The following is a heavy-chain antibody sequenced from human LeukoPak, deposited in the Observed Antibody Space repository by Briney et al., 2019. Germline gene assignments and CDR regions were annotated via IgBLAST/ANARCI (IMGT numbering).Heavy chain of an antibody. Sequence: PSETLSLTCTISGGSITGSSYYWGWIRQSPGKGLEWIGNIYYSGSTYYNSSLKSRVTISIDTSKNHFSLRLTSVTASDTAVYFCARDLISRVITPPGWGQGTLVTVSS. J-gene: IGHJ4*02. CDR3: ARDLISRVITPPG. V-gene: IGHV4-39*02. CDR2: IYYSGST. D-gene: IGHD4-23*01. CDR1: GGSITGSSYY.